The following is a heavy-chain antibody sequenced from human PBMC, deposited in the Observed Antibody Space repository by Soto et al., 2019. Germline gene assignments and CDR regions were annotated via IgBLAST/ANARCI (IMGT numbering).Heavy chain of an antibody. D-gene: IGHD4-17*01. CDR1: GYSFTSYW. V-gene: IGHV5-51*01. Sequence: GESLKISCKGSGYSFTSYWIGWVRQMPGKGLEWMGIIYPGDSDTRYSPSFQGQVTISADKSINTAYLQWSSLKASDTAMYYCARAGPTTVSRPDAFDIWGQGTMVTVSS. CDR2: IYPGDSDT. CDR3: ARAGPTTVSRPDAFDI. J-gene: IGHJ3*02.